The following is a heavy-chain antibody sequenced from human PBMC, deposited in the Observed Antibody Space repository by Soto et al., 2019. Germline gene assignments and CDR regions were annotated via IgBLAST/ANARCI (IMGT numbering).Heavy chain of an antibody. J-gene: IGHJ3*02. CDR2: INPNSGGT. CDR3: ARDRTTGTPDAFDI. CDR1: GYTFTGYY. D-gene: IGHD1-1*01. V-gene: IGHV1-2*04. Sequence: GASVKVSCKASGYTFTGYYMHWVRQAPGQGLEWMGWINPNSGGTNYAQKFQGWVTMTRDTSISTAYMELSRLRSDDTAVYYCARDRTTGTPDAFDIWGQGTMVTVSS.